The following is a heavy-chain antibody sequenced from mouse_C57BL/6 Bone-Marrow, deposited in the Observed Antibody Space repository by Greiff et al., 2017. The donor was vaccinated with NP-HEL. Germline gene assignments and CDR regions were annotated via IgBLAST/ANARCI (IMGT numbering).Heavy chain of an antibody. V-gene: IGHV5-4*03. Sequence: EVKLMESGGGLVKPGGSLKLSCAASGFTFSSYAMSWVRQTPEKRLEWVATISDGGSYTYYPDNVKGRFTISRDHATNNLYLQMSHLKSEDTAMYYCARVVYYDAMDYWGQGTSVTVSS. CDR3: ARVVYYDAMDY. D-gene: IGHD2-1*01. J-gene: IGHJ4*01. CDR1: GFTFSSYA. CDR2: ISDGGSYT.